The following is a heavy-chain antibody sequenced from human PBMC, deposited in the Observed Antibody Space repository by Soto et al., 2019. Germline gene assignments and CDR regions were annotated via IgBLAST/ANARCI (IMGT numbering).Heavy chain of an antibody. CDR1: GGSFSGYY. CDR2: INHSGST. Sequence: SETLSLTCAVYGGSFSGYYWSWIRQPPGKGLEWIGEINHSGSTNYNPSLKSRVTISVDTSKNQFSLKLSSVTAADTAVYYCARGVGWGMVRGVIGNDYWGQGTLVTVSS. J-gene: IGHJ4*02. V-gene: IGHV4-34*01. CDR3: ARGVGWGMVRGVIGNDY. D-gene: IGHD3-10*01.